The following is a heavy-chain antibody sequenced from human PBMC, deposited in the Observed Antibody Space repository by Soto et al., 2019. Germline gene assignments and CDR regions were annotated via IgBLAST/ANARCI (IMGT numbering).Heavy chain of an antibody. J-gene: IGHJ4*02. CDR3: ASHRAGSSSIDY. CDR1: AGSISGSHSY. D-gene: IGHD6-6*01. CDR2: VESTGTT. Sequence: QLQLQESGPGLVKPSEALSLTCTVSAGSISGSHSYWAWIRQPPGQGLEWIGNVESTGTTYYNPSLQSRVTISVDTSKNQFSLKLNSVTAADTSVYFCASHRAGSSSIDYWGQGTLVIVSS. V-gene: IGHV4-39*01.